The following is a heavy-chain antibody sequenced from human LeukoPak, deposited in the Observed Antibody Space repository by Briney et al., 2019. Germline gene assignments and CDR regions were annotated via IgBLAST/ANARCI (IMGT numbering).Heavy chain of an antibody. J-gene: IGHJ3*02. CDR3: ARDLRFSDFGSSSWSDVFDI. D-gene: IGHD6-13*01. CDR2: IIPILGIA. CDR1: GGTFSSYA. Sequence: GASVKVSCKASGGTFSSYAISWVRQAPGQGLEWMGRIIPILGIANYAQKFQGRVTITADKSTSTAYMELRSLRSDDTAVYYCARDLRFSDFGSSSWSDVFDIWGQGTMVTVSS. V-gene: IGHV1-69*04.